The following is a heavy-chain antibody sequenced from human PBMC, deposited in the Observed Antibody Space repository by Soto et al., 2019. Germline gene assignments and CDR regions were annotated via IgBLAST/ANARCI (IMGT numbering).Heavy chain of an antibody. CDR1: GGSISSYY. V-gene: IGHV4-59*08. CDR2: IYYSGST. Sequence: SETLSLTCTVSGGSISSYYWSWIRQPPGKGLEWIGYIYYSGSTNYNPSLKSRVTISVDTSKNQFSQKLSSVTAADTAVYYCARHDYDSSGYYYFDYWGQGTLVTVSS. J-gene: IGHJ4*02. D-gene: IGHD3-22*01. CDR3: ARHDYDSSGYYYFDY.